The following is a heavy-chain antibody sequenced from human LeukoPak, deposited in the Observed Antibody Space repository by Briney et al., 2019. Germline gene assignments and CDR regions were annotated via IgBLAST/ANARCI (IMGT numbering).Heavy chain of an antibody. CDR1: GYTFTGYY. J-gene: IGHJ6*03. V-gene: IGHV1-2*02. D-gene: IGHD2-8*02. Sequence: ASVKVSCKASGYTFTGYYIQWVRQAPGQGLEWMGWINPNSGGTKYAQKFQGRVTMTRDTSINTDYMEVSRLTSDDTAVYYCAREVWSGYYYMDVWGKGTTVTVSS. CDR3: AREVWSGYYYMDV. CDR2: INPNSGGT.